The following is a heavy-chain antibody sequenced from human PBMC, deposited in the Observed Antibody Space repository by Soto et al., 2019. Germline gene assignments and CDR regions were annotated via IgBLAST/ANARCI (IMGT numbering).Heavy chain of an antibody. V-gene: IGHV3-48*02. CDR2: ITSDGATK. Sequence: GGSLRLSCAASGFSFSSYAMNWVRQAPGKGLEWLSFITSDGATKYYADSVRGRFTISRDTARNTLYLQMNSLRDEDTAVYYCARVYVVPSSTGYFDLWGRGTLVTVS. CDR1: GFSFSSYA. CDR3: ARVYVVPSSTGYFDL. D-gene: IGHD2-2*01. J-gene: IGHJ2*01.